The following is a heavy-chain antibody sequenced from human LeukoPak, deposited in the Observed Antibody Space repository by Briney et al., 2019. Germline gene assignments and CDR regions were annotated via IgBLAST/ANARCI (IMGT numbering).Heavy chain of an antibody. J-gene: IGHJ4*02. CDR2: ISGSAVIT. Sequence: PGGTLRLSCAASGSTFINFGMTWVRQAPGKGLEWVSAISGSAVITFYADSVKGRFTISRDNSKNTLYLQMNSLRAEDTAVYYCAKSRGSGLFDYWGQGTLVTVAS. CDR3: AKSRGSGLFDY. D-gene: IGHD3-10*01. V-gene: IGHV3-23*01. CDR1: GSTFINFG.